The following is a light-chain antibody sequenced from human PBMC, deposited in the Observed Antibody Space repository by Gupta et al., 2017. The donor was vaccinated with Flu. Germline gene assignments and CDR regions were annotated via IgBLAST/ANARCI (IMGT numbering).Light chain of an antibody. J-gene: IGKJ1*01. Sequence: EIVLTQSPATLSLSPGERATLSCRASQSVSSYLAWYQQKPGQAPRLLIYDASNRATGIPARFSGSGSGTDFTLTISSREPEDFAVYYCQQRSNWPRTFGQGTXVEIK. CDR2: DAS. CDR3: QQRSNWPRT. CDR1: QSVSSY. V-gene: IGKV3-11*01.